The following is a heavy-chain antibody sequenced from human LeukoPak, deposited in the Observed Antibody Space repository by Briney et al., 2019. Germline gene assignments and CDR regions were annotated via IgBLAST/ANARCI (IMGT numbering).Heavy chain of an antibody. D-gene: IGHD3-10*01. V-gene: IGHV3-33*01. J-gene: IGHJ4*02. CDR3: ATDLRGFPWAFDF. CDR2: IWYDGSNK. Sequence: GGSLRLSCAASGFTFSSYGMHWVRQAPGKGLEWVAVIWYDGSNKYYADSVKGRFTISRDNSKNTLYLQMNSLRANDTAVYYCATDLRGFPWAFDFWGQGILVTVSS. CDR1: GFTFSSYG.